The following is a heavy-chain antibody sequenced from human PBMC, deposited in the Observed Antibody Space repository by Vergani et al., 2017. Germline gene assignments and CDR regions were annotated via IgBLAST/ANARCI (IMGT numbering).Heavy chain of an antibody. V-gene: IGHV1-2*04. Sequence: QVQLVQSGAEVKKPGASVKVSCKASGYTFTGYYMHWVRQAPGQGLEWMGWINPNSGGTNYAQKFQGWVTMTRDTSISTACMELSRQRSDDTAVYYCAGAAYCDILAGTVSGFDPWGQGTLVTVSS. D-gene: IGHD3-9*01. CDR2: INPNSGGT. J-gene: IGHJ5*02. CDR3: AGAAYCDILAGTVSGFDP. CDR1: GYTFTGYY.